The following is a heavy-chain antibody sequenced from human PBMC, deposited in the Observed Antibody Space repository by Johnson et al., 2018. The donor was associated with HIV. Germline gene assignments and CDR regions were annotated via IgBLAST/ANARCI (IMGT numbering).Heavy chain of an antibody. J-gene: IGHJ3*02. Sequence: QVQLVESGGGLVQPGGSLKLSCAAFGLTFSSYAMHWVRQAPGKGLEWVAVIGYDGSDKYYADSVKGRVTISRDNPKNTVYLHMNNLRAEDTAVYYCARDLAYNSRWTGAFDIWGQGTMVTVSS. V-gene: IGHV3-30*04. CDR1: GLTFSSYA. D-gene: IGHD6-13*01. CDR2: IGYDGSDK. CDR3: ARDLAYNSRWTGAFDI.